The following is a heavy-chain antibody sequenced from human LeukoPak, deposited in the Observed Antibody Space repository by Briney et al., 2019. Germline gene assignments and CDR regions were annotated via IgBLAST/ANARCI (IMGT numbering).Heavy chain of an antibody. CDR3: AREGKYCSSTSCQLIDY. D-gene: IGHD2-2*01. Sequence: PSETLSLTCAVYGGSFSGYYWSWIRQPPGEGLEWIGEINHSGSTNYNPSLKSRVTISVDTSKNQFSLKLSSVTAADTAVYYCAREGKYCSSTSCQLIDYWGQGTLVTVSS. CDR2: INHSGST. V-gene: IGHV4-34*01. CDR1: GGSFSGYY. J-gene: IGHJ4*02.